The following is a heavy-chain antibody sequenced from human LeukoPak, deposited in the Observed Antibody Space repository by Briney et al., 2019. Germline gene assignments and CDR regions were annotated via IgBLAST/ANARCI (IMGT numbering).Heavy chain of an antibody. V-gene: IGHV4-34*01. D-gene: IGHD5-12*01. CDR3: ARARETVAIDY. CDR2: VNHSGST. CDR1: GGSFSGYY. J-gene: IGHJ4*02. Sequence: PSETLSLTCAVYGGSFSGYYWSWIRQPPGKGLEWIGEVNHSGSTNHNPSLKSRVIVSADTSKNQFSLKLTSVTAADTAVYYCARARETVAIDYWGRGTRVTVSS.